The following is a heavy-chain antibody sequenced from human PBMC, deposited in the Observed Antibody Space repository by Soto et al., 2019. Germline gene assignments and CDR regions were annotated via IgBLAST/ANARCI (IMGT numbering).Heavy chain of an antibody. CDR3: AREKSLRYFDWLGLDY. CDR2: IWYDGSNK. J-gene: IGHJ4*02. CDR1: GFTFSSYG. Sequence: SLRLSCAASGFTFSSYGMHWVRQAPGKGLEWVAVIWYDGSNKYYADSVKGRFTISRDNSKNTLYLQMNSLRAEDTAVYYCAREKSLRYFDWLGLDYWGQGTLVTVSS. D-gene: IGHD3-9*01. V-gene: IGHV3-33*01.